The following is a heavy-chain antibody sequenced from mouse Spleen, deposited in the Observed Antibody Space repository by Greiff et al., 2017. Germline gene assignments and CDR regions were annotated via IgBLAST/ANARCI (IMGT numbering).Heavy chain of an antibody. D-gene: IGHD1-2*01. CDR2: INPNNGGT. CDR1: GYTFTDYY. CDR3: ARSRITTAYYFDY. V-gene: IGHV1-26*01. J-gene: IGHJ2*01. Sequence: VQLQQSGPELVKPGASVKISCKASGYTFTDYYMNWVKQSHGKSLEWIGDINPNNGGTSYNQKFKGKATLTVDKSSSTAYMELRSLTSEDSAVYYCARSRITTAYYFDYWGQGTTLTVSS.